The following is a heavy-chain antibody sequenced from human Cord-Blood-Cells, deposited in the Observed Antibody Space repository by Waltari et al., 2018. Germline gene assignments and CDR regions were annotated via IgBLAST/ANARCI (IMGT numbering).Heavy chain of an antibody. CDR2: IYSSGST. CDR1: GGSISSSSYY. Sequence: QLQLQESGPGLVKPSATLSLTCTVSGGSISSSSYYWGWIRQPPGKGLEWIGSIYSSGSTYYNPSLKSRVTISVDTSKNQFSLKLSSVTAADTAVYYCARQGLYYDILTGYYPFDYWGQGTLVTVSS. J-gene: IGHJ4*02. D-gene: IGHD3-9*01. V-gene: IGHV4-39*01. CDR3: ARQGLYYDILTGYYPFDY.